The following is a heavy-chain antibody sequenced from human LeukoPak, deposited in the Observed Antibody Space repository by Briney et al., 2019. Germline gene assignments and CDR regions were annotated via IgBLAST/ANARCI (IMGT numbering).Heavy chain of an antibody. Sequence: PSETLSLTCSVSGGSISGGSSYWGWIRQPPGKGLEWIGSIYNTVGTVYNPSLKSRVTISIDTSNNQFSLKLSSVTAADTAVYYCARNTSYSYDSSGYLFDFWGQGTLVTVSS. D-gene: IGHD3-22*01. J-gene: IGHJ4*02. CDR2: IYNTVGT. V-gene: IGHV4-39*01. CDR3: ARNTSYSYDSSGYLFDF. CDR1: GGSISGGSSY.